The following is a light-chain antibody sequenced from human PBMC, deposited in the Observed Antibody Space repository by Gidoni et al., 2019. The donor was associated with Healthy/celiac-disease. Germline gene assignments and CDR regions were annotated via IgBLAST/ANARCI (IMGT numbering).Light chain of an antibody. Sequence: EIVLTQSPATLSLSPGERAILSCRASQSVSSYLAWYQQKPGQAPRLLIYDASNRATGIPARFSGSGSGTDFTLTISSLEPADFAVYYCQQRSNLLTFGGGTKVEIK. CDR2: DAS. J-gene: IGKJ4*01. CDR3: QQRSNLLT. CDR1: QSVSSY. V-gene: IGKV3-11*01.